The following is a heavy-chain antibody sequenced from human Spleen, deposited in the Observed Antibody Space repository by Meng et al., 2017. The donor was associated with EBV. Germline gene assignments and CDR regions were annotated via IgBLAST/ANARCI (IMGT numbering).Heavy chain of an antibody. CDR2: INHSGST. D-gene: IGHD3-22*01. V-gene: IGHV4-34*01. CDR1: GGSFSAYY. J-gene: IGHJ4*02. CDR3: ARRPDYYDSSGYPYPIDY. Sequence: QVQLQTWGEGLLKPSETLSLTCAVYGGSFSAYYWSWIRQPPGKGLEWIGEINHSGSTNYNPSLKSRVTISVDTSKNQFSLKLSSVTAADTAVYYCARRPDYYDSSGYPYPIDYWGQGTLVTVSS.